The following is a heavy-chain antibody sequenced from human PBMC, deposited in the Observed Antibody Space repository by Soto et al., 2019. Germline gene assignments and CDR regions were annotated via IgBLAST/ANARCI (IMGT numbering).Heavy chain of an antibody. D-gene: IGHD1-26*01. CDR2: ISTSGSPA. V-gene: IGHV3-11*01. Sequence: QVHLVESGGGLVKPGGSLRLSCTVSGFAFRHYYLTWIRQAPGKGLEWLSYISTSGSPAYYADSVKGRFTISTDNAKKSLYLQMDGLRAEDTGVYYCATGGIYYEAWGQGTLVTVSS. J-gene: IGHJ5*02. CDR3: ATGGIYYEA. CDR1: GFAFRHYY.